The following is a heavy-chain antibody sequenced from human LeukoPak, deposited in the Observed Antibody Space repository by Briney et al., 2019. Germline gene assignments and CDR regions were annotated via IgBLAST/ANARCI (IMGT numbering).Heavy chain of an antibody. Sequence: SETLSLTCSVSGGSISSYYWSWVRQPPGKGLEWIGYIYYSGSTNYNPSLKSRVTISVDTSKNQFSLKLSSVTAADTAVYYCARESGGSGNFDYWAREPWSPSPQ. V-gene: IGHV4-59*01. CDR1: GGSISSYY. J-gene: IGHJ4*02. CDR3: ARESGGSGNFDY. D-gene: IGHD3-10*01. CDR2: IYYSGST.